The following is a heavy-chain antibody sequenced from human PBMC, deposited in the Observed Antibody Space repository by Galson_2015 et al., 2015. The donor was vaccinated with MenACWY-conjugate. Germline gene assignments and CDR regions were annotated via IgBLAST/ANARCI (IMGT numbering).Heavy chain of an antibody. Sequence: SLRLSCAVSGLTFKNAWMNWVRQTPGKGLEWVGRIKSMLLGGATDYAATVKGRFTISRDDSKNTLYLQMNSLKTEDTAVYFCNTDQISGDAYVHNCCWGQGSLVTVSS. J-gene: IGHJ4*02. D-gene: IGHD5-24*01. CDR1: GLTFKNAW. CDR3: NTDQISGDAYVHNCC. CDR2: IKSMLLGGAT. V-gene: IGHV3-15*07.